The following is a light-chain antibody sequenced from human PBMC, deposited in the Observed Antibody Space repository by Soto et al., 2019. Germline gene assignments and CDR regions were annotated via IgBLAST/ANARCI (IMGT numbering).Light chain of an antibody. J-gene: IGLJ1*01. CDR1: NIGSKS. CDR3: QVWDSSIV. Sequence: SYELTQPPSVSVAPGKTARITCGGNNIGSKSVHWYQQKPGQAPVLVIYYDSDRPSGIPERFSGSNSGNTATLTISRVEAGDEADYYCQVWDSSIVFGTGTKVTVL. V-gene: IGLV3-21*04. CDR2: YDS.